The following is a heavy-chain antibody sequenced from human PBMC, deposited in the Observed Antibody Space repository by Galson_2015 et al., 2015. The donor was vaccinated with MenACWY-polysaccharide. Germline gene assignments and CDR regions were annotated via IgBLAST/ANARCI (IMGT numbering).Heavy chain of an antibody. CDR3: ARGHYGLDV. V-gene: IGHV3-11*01. Sequence: SLRLSCAASGFSLGAWYMSWIRQAPGKGLELLSYISKSGDSIYYGDSVKGRFAISRDNAKNSLYLQLNSLEVEDTAIYYCARGHYGLDVWGQGTTVTVSS. CDR2: ISKSGDSI. CDR1: GFSLGAWY. J-gene: IGHJ6*02.